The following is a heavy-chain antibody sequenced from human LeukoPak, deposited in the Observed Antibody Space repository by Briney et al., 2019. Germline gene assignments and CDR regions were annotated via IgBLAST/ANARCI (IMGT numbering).Heavy chain of an antibody. CDR1: GYTFTSYG. CDR3: ARDSEDIVVVPAAMCSY. D-gene: IGHD2-2*01. CDR2: ISAYNGNT. V-gene: IGHV1-18*01. Sequence: ASVKVSCKASGYTFTSYGISWVRQAPGQGLEWMGCISAYNGNTNYAQKLQGRVTMTTDTSTSTAYMELRSLRSDDTAVYYCARDSEDIVVVPAAMCSYWGQGTLVTVSS. J-gene: IGHJ4*02.